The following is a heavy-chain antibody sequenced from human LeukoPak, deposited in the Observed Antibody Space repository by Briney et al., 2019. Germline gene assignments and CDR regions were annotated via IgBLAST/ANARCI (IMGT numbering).Heavy chain of an antibody. CDR1: GGSFSGYY. CDR3: ARYYDFWSGYFDY. CDR2: INHSGST. J-gene: IGHJ4*02. D-gene: IGHD3-3*01. V-gene: IGHV4-34*01. Sequence: SETLSLTCAVYGGSFSGYYWSWIRQPPGKGLEWIGEINHSGSTNYNPSLKSRVTISVDTSKNQFSLKLSSVTAADTAVYYCARYYDFWSGYFDYWGQGTLVTVSS.